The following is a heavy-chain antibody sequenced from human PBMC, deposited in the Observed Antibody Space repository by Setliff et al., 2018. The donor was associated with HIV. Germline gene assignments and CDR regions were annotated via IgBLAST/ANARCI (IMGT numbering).Heavy chain of an antibody. CDR2: IIPFLRVI. J-gene: IGHJ6*03. Sequence: SVKVSCKASGGSFTSYVISWVRQAPGQGLEWMGGIIPFLRVINYAQKFQGRVTISTDESMGTAYMELSSLRCDDTAVYYCARRGDSYYYMDVWGKGTTVTVSS. CDR1: GGSFTSYV. V-gene: IGHV1-69*10. CDR3: ARRGDSYYYMDV. D-gene: IGHD7-27*01.